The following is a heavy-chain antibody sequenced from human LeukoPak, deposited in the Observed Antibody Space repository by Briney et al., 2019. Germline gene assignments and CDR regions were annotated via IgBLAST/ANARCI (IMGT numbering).Heavy chain of an antibody. CDR1: SGSISSSKW. V-gene: IGHV4/OR15-8*02. D-gene: IGHD6-6*01. Sequence: SETLSLTCAVSSGSISSSKWWSWVRQPPGKGLEWIGGISNSGNTNYNPSLKSRVTISIDKSKNQFSLKLSSVTAADTAVYYCATTAAITAPDNYFDSWGQGTLVTVSS. J-gene: IGHJ4*02. CDR2: ISNSGNT. CDR3: ATTAAITAPDNYFDS.